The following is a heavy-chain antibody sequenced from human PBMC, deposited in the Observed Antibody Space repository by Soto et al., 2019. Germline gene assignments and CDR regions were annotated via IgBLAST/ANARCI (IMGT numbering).Heavy chain of an antibody. V-gene: IGHV1-18*01. CDR1: GYTFASYG. CDR2: ISAYNGNT. D-gene: IGHD2-2*01. CDR3: AREGTCSSTSCPTYFSFGMDV. Sequence: PSVKVYCKASGYTFASYGISWVRQAPGQGLEWMGWISAYNGNTNYAQKLQGRVTMTTDTFTRTAYMEVRSLRSDDTAVYYCAREGTCSSTSCPTYFSFGMDVWGQGTTVTVSS. J-gene: IGHJ6*02.